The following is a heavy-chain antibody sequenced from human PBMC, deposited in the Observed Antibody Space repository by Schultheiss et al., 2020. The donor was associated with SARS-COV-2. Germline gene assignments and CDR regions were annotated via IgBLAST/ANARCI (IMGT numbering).Heavy chain of an antibody. D-gene: IGHD2-15*01. CDR1: GGSISSGGYY. CDR3: ARVVVVAAPFVDY. J-gene: IGHJ4*02. Sequence: SETLSLTCTVSGGSISSGGYYWSWIRQHPGKGLEWIGYIYYSGSTYYNPSLKSRVTISVDTSKNQFSLKLSSVTAADTAVYYCARVVVVAAPFVDYWGQGTLVTVSS. CDR2: IYYSGST. V-gene: IGHV4-30-4*08.